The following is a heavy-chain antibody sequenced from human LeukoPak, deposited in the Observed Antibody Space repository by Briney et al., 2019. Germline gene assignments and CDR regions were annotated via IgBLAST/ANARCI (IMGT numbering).Heavy chain of an antibody. Sequence: GGSLRLSCAASGFTFSTYWMSWVRQAPGKGLEWVANIKQDGSEKYYVDSVKGRFTISRDNSKNTLYLQMNSLRAEDTAVYYCARDREYSSGWYNWFDPWGQGTLVTVSS. CDR1: GFTFSTYW. CDR2: IKQDGSEK. V-gene: IGHV3-7*01. J-gene: IGHJ5*02. CDR3: ARDREYSSGWYNWFDP. D-gene: IGHD6-19*01.